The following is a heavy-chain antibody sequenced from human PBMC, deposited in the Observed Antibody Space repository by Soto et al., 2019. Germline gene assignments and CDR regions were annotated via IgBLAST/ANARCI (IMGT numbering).Heavy chain of an antibody. J-gene: IGHJ6*02. CDR2: IYPGDSDT. CDR1: GYSFTTYW. D-gene: IGHD6-6*01. CDR3: ARHTSSGFRLYYYGMDV. Sequence: PGESLKISCKGSGYSFTTYWIAWVRQVPGKGLEWMGVIYPGDSDTRYSPSFQGQVTISADESISTAYLQWSSLRDSDSAMYYCARHTSSGFRLYYYGMDVWGQGTTVTVSS. V-gene: IGHV5-51*01.